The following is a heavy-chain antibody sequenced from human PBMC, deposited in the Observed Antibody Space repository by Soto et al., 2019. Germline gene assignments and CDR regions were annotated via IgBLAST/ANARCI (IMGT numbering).Heavy chain of an antibody. Sequence: QVQLVQSGAEVKKPGASVRVSCKPSGYTLRNYAIQWVRQAAGQRLEWLAWIDPGSGAATYSQKVQGRIFLSRDNSATTFYMDLSSLTSEDTAMYFCTRDLNGGNPFDYWGRGALVTVSS. D-gene: IGHD2-8*01. J-gene: IGHJ4*02. CDR3: TRDLNGGNPFDY. V-gene: IGHV1-3*01. CDR2: IDPGSGAA. CDR1: GYTLRNYA.